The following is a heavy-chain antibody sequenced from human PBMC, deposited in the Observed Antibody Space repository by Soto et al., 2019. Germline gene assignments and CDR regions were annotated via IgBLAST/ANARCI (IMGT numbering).Heavy chain of an antibody. CDR2: IWYDGSNK. D-gene: IGHD4-4*01. CDR1: GFTFSSYG. CDR3: ARDDYSGGGYYYYYMDV. V-gene: IGHV3-33*01. J-gene: IGHJ6*03. Sequence: QVQLVESGGGVVQPGRSLRLSCAASGFTFSSYGMHWVRQAPGEGLEWVAVIWYDGSNKYYADSVKGRFTISRDNSKNTLYLQMNSLRAEDTAVYYCARDDYSGGGYYYYYMDVWGKGTTVTVSS.